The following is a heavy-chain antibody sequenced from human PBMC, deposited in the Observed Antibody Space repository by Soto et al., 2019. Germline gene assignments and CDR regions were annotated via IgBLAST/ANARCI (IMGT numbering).Heavy chain of an antibody. CDR2: IWFDGSNE. D-gene: IGHD1-26*01. CDR1: GFTFSGSG. CDR3: ARGTTGTGATSFAS. V-gene: IGHV3-33*01. Sequence: GGSLRLSCAASGFTFSGSGMNWVRQAPGKGLEWVALIWFDGSNEYYADSVKGRFTVSRDNSKNTVYLQMINVRADDTAVYYRARGTTGTGATSFASWGQGTLVTVSS. J-gene: IGHJ5*02.